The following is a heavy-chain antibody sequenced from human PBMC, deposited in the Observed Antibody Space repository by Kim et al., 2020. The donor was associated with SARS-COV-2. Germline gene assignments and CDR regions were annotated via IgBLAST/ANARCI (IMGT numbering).Heavy chain of an antibody. CDR3: ARASSSEYGSGSYLQYYYYYYGMDV. CDR1: GDSVSSNSAA. D-gene: IGHD3-10*01. J-gene: IGHJ6*02. CDR2: TYYRSKWYN. V-gene: IGHV6-1*01. Sequence: SQTLSLTCAISGDSVSSNSAAWNWIRQSPSRGLEWLGRTYYRSKWYNDYAVSVKSRLTINPDTSKNQFSLQLNSVTPEDTAVYYCARASSSEYGSGSYLQYYYYYYGMDVWGQGTTVTVSS.